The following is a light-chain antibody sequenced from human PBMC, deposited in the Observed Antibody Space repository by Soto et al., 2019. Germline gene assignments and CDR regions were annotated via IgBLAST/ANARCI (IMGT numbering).Light chain of an antibody. Sequence: VGMKQSVATLSVTQKERATLSCRASQSVSSSYLAWYQQKPGQAPRLLIYGASSRATGIPDRFSGSGSGTDFTLTISRLEPEDFAVYYCQQYGSPPWTFGHGSNVDIK. CDR3: QQYGSPPWT. J-gene: IGKJ1*01. CDR2: GAS. V-gene: IGKV3-20*01. CDR1: QSVSSSY.